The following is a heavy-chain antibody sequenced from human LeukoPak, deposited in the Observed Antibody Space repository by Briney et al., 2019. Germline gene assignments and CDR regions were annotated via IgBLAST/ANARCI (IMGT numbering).Heavy chain of an antibody. D-gene: IGHD3-10*01. CDR1: GYIFSDYY. V-gene: IGHV3-11*04. J-gene: IGHJ4*01. CDR3: ATYGSGSGTFFDS. CDR2: ISHSGSTK. Sequence: GGSLRLSCAASGYIFSDYYMSWIRQAPEKGLEWLSYISHSGSTKYYADSVKGRFTTSRNNAKNSLYLQMNSLRAEDTALYYCATYGSGSGTFFDSWGQGTLVTVSS.